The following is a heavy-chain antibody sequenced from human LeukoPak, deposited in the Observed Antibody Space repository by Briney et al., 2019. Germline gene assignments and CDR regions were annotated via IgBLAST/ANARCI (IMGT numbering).Heavy chain of an antibody. CDR1: GFTFSSYA. D-gene: IGHD3-9*01. CDR3: AKGRYDILTGFLRF. J-gene: IGHJ4*02. CDR2: ISGSGGST. V-gene: IGHV3-23*01. Sequence: GGSLRLSCAASGFTFSSYAMSWVRQAPGKGLEWVPAISGSGGSTYYADSMKGRFTISRDNSKNTLYLQMNSLRAEDTAVYYCAKGRYDILTGFLRFRGQGTLVTVSS.